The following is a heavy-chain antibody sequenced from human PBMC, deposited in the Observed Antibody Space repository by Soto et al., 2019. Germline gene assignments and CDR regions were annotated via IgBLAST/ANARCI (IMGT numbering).Heavy chain of an antibody. V-gene: IGHV4-30-2*01. CDR3: ARDSSSWYYGMDV. CDR1: GGSISSGGYS. Sequence: QLQLQESGSGLVKPSQTLSLTCAVSGGSISSGGYSWSCIRQPPGKGLEWIGYIYHSGSTYYNPSLKSRVTISVDRSKNQFSLKLSSVTAADTVVYYCARDSSSWYYGMDVWGQGTTVTVSS. J-gene: IGHJ6*02. CDR2: IYHSGST. D-gene: IGHD6-13*01.